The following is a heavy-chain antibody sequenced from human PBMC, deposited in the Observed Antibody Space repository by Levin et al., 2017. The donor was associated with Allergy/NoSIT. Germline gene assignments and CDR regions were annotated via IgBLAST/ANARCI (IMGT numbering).Heavy chain of an antibody. CDR3: AKLSVIEAGTDY. CDR2: MYHTGNA. V-gene: IGHV4-38-2*01. Sequence: SETLSLTCAVSGFSIRGIYYWGWIRQPPGKGLEWIVSMYHTGNAYYNPSLKSRVTMSIDASNKQISLQLSSVTAADTAVYYCAKLSVIEAGTDYWGQGTLVTVSS. D-gene: IGHD6-19*01. CDR1: GFSIRGIYY. J-gene: IGHJ4*02.